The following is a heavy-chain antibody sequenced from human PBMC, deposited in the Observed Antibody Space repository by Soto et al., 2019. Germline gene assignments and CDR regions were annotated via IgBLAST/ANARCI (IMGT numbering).Heavy chain of an antibody. CDR3: ARVRFGVQGYYYYMDV. CDR1: GGSISSYY. D-gene: IGHD3-10*01. V-gene: IGHV4-59*01. CDR2: IYYSGST. J-gene: IGHJ6*03. Sequence: SETLSLTCTVSGGSISSYYWSWIRQPPGKGLEWIGYIYYSGSTNYNPSLKSRVTISVDTSKNQFSLKLSSVTAADTAVYYCARVRFGVQGYYYYMDVWGKGTTVTVSS.